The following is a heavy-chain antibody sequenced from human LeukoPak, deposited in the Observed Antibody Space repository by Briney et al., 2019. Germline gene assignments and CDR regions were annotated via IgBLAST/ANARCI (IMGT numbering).Heavy chain of an antibody. CDR1: GFTFSSYE. CDR2: ISSSGSTI. Sequence: GGSLRLSCAASGFTFSSYEMNWVRQAPGKGLQWVSYISSSGSTIYYADSVKGRFTISRDNAKNSLYLQMNSLRAEDTAVYYYARSNFLYYFDYWGRGTLVTVSS. J-gene: IGHJ4*02. CDR3: ARSNFLYYFDY. D-gene: IGHD4/OR15-4a*01. V-gene: IGHV3-48*03.